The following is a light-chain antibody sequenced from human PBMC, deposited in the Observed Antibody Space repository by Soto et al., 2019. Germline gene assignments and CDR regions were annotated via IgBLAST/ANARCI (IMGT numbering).Light chain of an antibody. CDR3: QQYNSWPLT. V-gene: IGKV3D-15*01. J-gene: IGKJ4*01. CDR1: QSVSSN. Sequence: EIVMTQSPVPLSVSPGERVTPSCKASQSVSSNLAWYQQKPGQAPSHVIYDIFTRATGVPTRISGSATGTEFTLTISSLQSEDCAVYYCQQYNSWPLTFGGGTKV. CDR2: DIF.